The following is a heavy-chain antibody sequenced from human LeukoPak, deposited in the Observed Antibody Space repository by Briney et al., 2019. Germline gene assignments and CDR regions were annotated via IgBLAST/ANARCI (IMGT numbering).Heavy chain of an antibody. CDR1: GFTFSSYA. V-gene: IGHV3-23*01. CDR2: ISGSGGST. CDR3: AKVGDDSSGYPYFDY. J-gene: IGHJ4*02. D-gene: IGHD3-22*01. Sequence: GGSLRLSCAASGFTFSSYAMSWVRQAPGKGLEWVSAISGSGGSTCYADSVKGRFTISRDNSKNTLYLQMNSLRAEDTAVYYCAKVGDDSSGYPYFDYWGQGTLVTVSA.